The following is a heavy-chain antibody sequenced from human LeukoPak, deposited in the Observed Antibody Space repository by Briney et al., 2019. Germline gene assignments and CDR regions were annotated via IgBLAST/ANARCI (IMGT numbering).Heavy chain of an antibody. Sequence: QTGGSLRLSCVVSGYALRNDWMVWVRQAPGKGLEWVSGISWNSGSIGYADSVKGRFTISRDNAKNSLYLQMNSLRAEDTALYYCARDMSSGWDYCLDYWGQGTLVTVFS. D-gene: IGHD6-19*01. CDR1: GYALRNDW. CDR2: ISWNSGSI. V-gene: IGHV3-9*01. J-gene: IGHJ4*02. CDR3: ARDMSSGWDYCLDY.